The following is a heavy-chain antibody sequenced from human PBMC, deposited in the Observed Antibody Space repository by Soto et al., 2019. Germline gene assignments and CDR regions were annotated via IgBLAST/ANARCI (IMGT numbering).Heavy chain of an antibody. J-gene: IGHJ5*02. CDR3: ARVGPWVPYYYDSSPYTFENWFDP. CDR2: IYHGGST. Sequence: SETLSLTCAVSGYSISSGCYWGLVRQPPGKGLECIGSIYHGGSTYYNPSLNSRVTLSIDMTNNHVSLILNSVTAADTAVYYCARVGPWVPYYYDSSPYTFENWFDPWGQGTLVTVSS. V-gene: IGHV4-38-2*01. CDR1: GYSISSGCY. D-gene: IGHD3-22*01.